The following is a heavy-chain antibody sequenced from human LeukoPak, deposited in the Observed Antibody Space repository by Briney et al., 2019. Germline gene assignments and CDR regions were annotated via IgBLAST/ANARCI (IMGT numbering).Heavy chain of an antibody. V-gene: IGHV3-30-3*01. D-gene: IGHD2-2*01. CDR2: ISYDGSNK. Sequence: PGRSLRLSCAASGFTFSSYAMHWVRQAPGKGLEWVAVISYDGSNKYYADSVKGRFTISRDNSKNTLYLQMNSLRAEDTAVYYCARDGGYCSSTSCYSEWAFDYWGQGTLVTVPS. CDR1: GFTFSSYA. CDR3: ARDGGYCSSTSCYSEWAFDY. J-gene: IGHJ4*02.